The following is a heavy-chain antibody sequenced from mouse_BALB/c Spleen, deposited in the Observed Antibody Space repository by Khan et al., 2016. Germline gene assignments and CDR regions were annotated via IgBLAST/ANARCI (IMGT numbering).Heavy chain of an antibody. CDR3: ARSPYDYDVGFAY. V-gene: IGHV14-3*02. J-gene: IGHJ3*01. CDR2: IDPANGNI. Sequence: VQLKQSGAELVKPGASVKLSCTASGFNIKDTYMHWVKKRPEQGLEWIGRIDPANGNINFDPKFPAKPPITAETSPNPAYWRHSGLTSEDTAVYYFARSPYDYDVGFAYWGQGTLVTVSA. CDR1: GFNIKDTY. D-gene: IGHD2-4*01.